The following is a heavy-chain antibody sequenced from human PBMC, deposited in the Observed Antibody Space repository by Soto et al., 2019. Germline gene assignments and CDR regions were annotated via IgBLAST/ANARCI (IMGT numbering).Heavy chain of an antibody. CDR3: ARDGVGQWLASFDY. D-gene: IGHD6-19*01. CDR2: IYTSGST. V-gene: IGHV4-4*07. CDR1: GGSISSYY. Sequence: QVQLQESGPGPVKPSETLSLTCTVSGGSISSYYWSWIRQPAGKGLEWIGRIYTSGSTNYNPSLKSRVTMSVDTSKNQFSLKLSSVTAADTAVYYCARDGVGQWLASFDYWGQGTLVTVSS. J-gene: IGHJ4*02.